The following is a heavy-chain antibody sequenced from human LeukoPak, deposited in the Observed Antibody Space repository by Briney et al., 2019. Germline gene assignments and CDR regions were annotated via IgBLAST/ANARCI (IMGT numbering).Heavy chain of an antibody. CDR3: ARVGKIQLWFSYYYYMDV. D-gene: IGHD5-18*01. CDR1: GFTFSNAW. J-gene: IGHJ6*03. V-gene: IGHV3-15*01. CDR2: IKSKTDGGTT. Sequence: GGSLRLSCVASGFTFSNAWMSWVRQAPGKGLEWVGRIKSKTDGGTTDYAAPVKGRFSISRDDSKNTLYLQMNSLRAEDTAVYYCARVGKIQLWFSYYYYMDVWGKGTTVTVSS.